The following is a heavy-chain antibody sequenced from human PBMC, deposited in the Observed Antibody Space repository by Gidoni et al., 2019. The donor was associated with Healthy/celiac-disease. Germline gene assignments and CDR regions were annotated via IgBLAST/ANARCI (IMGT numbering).Heavy chain of an antibody. V-gene: IGHV3-30*03. CDR2: ISYDGSNK. J-gene: IGHJ4*02. Sequence: QVQLVESGGGVVQPGRSLRLSCAASGFPFSSYGMHWVRQAPGTGLEWVAVISYDGSNKYYADSVKGRFTISRDNSKNTLYLQMNSLRAEDTAVYYCARAAGGTRWFGNNGVYWGQGTLVTVSS. D-gene: IGHD3-10*01. CDR3: ARAAGGTRWFGNNGVY. CDR1: GFPFSSYG.